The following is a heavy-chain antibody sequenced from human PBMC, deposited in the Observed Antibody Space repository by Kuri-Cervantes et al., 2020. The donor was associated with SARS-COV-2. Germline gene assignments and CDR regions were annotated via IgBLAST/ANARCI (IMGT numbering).Heavy chain of an antibody. V-gene: IGHV3-30*02. CDR2: IRYDGSNK. CDR1: GFTFSSYG. CDR3: ARDGAARRLYMDV. Sequence: GGSLRLSCAASGFTFSSYGMHWVRRAPGKGLEGVAFIRYDGSNKYYADSVRGRFTISRDNSKNTMYLQMNSLRAEDKAVYYCARDGAARRLYMDVWGKGTPVTVSS. D-gene: IGHD6-6*01. J-gene: IGHJ6*03.